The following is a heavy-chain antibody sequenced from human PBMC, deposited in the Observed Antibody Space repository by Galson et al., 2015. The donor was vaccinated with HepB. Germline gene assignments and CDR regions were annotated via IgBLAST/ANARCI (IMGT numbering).Heavy chain of an antibody. CDR3: ASTRAYCSGGSCYEYYFDY. CDR2: IYYSGST. V-gene: IGHV4-31*03. CDR1: GGSISSGGYY. J-gene: IGHJ4*02. Sequence: TLSLTCTVSGGSISSGGYYWRWIRQHPGKGLEWIGYIYYSGSTYYNPSLKSRVTISVDTSKNQFSLKLSSVTAADTAVYYCASTRAYCSGGSCYEYYFDYWGQGTLVTVSS. D-gene: IGHD2-15*01.